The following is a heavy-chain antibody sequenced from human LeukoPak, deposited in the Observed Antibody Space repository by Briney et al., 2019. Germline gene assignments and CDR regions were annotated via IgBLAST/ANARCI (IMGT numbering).Heavy chain of an antibody. CDR1: GYTFTGYY. CDR3: ARVMATTVSALDY. Sequence: GASVKVSCKASGYTFTGYYMHWVRQAPGQGLEWMGWINPNSGGTNYAQKFQGGVTMTTDTSTSTAYMELRSLRSDDTAAYYCARVMATTVSALDYWGQGTLVTVSS. J-gene: IGHJ4*02. CDR2: INPNSGGT. D-gene: IGHD4-17*01. V-gene: IGHV1-2*02.